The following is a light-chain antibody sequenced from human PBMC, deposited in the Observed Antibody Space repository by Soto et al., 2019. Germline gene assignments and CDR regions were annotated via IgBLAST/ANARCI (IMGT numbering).Light chain of an antibody. CDR1: QNVSNNY. CDR2: GAF. Sequence: EIGLTQSPGTLYLSPGERATLSCRASQNVSNNYLAWYQQRPCQAPRLLMYGAFIRATGIPDRISGSGSGTDFTVTISRLVPEDFAVYYCQYYGGYYGSSPRYTFGQGTKRDIK. V-gene: IGKV3-20*01. CDR3: QYYGGYYGSSPRYT. J-gene: IGKJ2*01.